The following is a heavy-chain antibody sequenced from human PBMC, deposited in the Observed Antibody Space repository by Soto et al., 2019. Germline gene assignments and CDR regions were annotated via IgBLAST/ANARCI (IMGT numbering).Heavy chain of an antibody. J-gene: IGHJ4*02. V-gene: IGHV1-69*02. CDR3: ASSGEYSSSSVFDY. Sequence: QVQLVQSGAEVKKPGSSVKVSCKASGGTFSSHTISWVRQAPGQGLEWMGRIIPILGIANYAQKFQGRVTITADKSTSTAYMELSSLRSEDTAVYYCASSGEYSSSSVFDYWGQGTLVTVSS. CDR1: GGTFSSHT. CDR2: IIPILGIA. D-gene: IGHD6-6*01.